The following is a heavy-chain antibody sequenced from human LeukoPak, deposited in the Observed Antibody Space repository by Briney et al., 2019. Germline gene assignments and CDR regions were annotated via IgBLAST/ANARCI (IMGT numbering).Heavy chain of an antibody. CDR3: ARPADSSSWNMYYFDY. D-gene: IGHD6-13*01. Sequence: GESLKISCKGSGYSFTSYWIGWVRQMPGKGLEWMGIIYPGDSDTRYSPSSQGQVTISADKSISTAYLQWSSLKASDTAMYYCARPADSSSWNMYYFDYWGQGTLVTVSS. V-gene: IGHV5-51*01. J-gene: IGHJ4*02. CDR1: GYSFTSYW. CDR2: IYPGDSDT.